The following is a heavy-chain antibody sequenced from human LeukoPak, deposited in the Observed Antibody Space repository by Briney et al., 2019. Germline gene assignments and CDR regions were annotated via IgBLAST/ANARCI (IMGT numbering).Heavy chain of an antibody. D-gene: IGHD3-22*01. J-gene: IGHJ4*02. CDR1: GFTFSSYA. CDR3: AKRLTNWNYYDSNTFDY. CDR2: ISGSGGST. Sequence: GGSLRLSCAASGFTFSSYAMSWVRQAPGKGLEWVSAISGSGGSTYYADSVKGRFTISRDNSKNTLYLQMNSLRAEDTAVYYCAKRLTNWNYYDSNTFDYWGQGTLVTVSS. V-gene: IGHV3-23*01.